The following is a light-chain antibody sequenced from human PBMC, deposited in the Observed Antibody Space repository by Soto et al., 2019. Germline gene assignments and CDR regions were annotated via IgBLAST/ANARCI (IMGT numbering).Light chain of an antibody. V-gene: IGLV1-40*01. CDR2: GNS. J-gene: IGLJ1*01. CDR3: KSYDSSLSGRV. Sequence: QSVLTQPPSVSGAPGQRVTISCTGSSSNIGAGYDVHWYQQLPGTAPKLLIYGNSNRPSGVPDRFSGSKSGTSASLAITGLQAEDEADYYCKSYDSSLSGRVFGTGTKQTVL. CDR1: SSNIGAGYD.